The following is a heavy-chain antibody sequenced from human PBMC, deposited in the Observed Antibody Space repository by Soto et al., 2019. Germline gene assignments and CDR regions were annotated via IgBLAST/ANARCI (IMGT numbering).Heavy chain of an antibody. V-gene: IGHV3-48*02. CDR3: ARDDYSSSWNDAFGS. D-gene: IGHD6-13*01. CDR1: GFTFSSYR. J-gene: IGHJ3*02. Sequence: EVQLVESGGGLVQPGGSLRLSCAASGFTFSSYRMNWVRQAPGKGLEWVSYISSSSSTIYYADSVKGRFTISRDNAKNARYPQMKRLRDEGAAVYYCARDDYSSSWNDAFGSGGQGTMVTVSS. CDR2: ISSSSSTI.